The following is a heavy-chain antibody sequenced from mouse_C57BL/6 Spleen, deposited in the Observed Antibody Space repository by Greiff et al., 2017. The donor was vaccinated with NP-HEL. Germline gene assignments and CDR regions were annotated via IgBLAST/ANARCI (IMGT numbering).Heavy chain of an antibody. CDR1: GYTFTSYW. CDR3: ASYGSSFFAY. V-gene: IGHV1-69*01. CDR2: IDPSDSYT. D-gene: IGHD1-1*01. J-gene: IGHJ3*01. Sequence: QVQLQQSGAELVMPGASVKLSCKASGYTFTSYWMHWVKQRPGQGLEWIGEIDPSDSYTNYNQKFKGKSTLTVDKSSSTAYMQLSSLTSEDSAVYYCASYGSSFFAYWGQGTLVTVSA.